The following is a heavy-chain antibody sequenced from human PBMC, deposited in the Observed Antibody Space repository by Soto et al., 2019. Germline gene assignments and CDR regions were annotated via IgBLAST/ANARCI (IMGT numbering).Heavy chain of an antibody. CDR3: VRVSSPGGAFDI. CDR2: MHPKEGGT. V-gene: IGHV1-2*06. J-gene: IGHJ3*02. D-gene: IGHD6-25*01. Sequence: ASVKVSCKSSGYTFSDNYVHWVRQAPGQGLDWMGRMHPKEGGTDYAGKFQGRVTLTTDXXXXTXYXEXTSXXSDDTAVYYCVRVSSPGGAFDIWGQGTIVTVS. CDR1: GYTFSDNY.